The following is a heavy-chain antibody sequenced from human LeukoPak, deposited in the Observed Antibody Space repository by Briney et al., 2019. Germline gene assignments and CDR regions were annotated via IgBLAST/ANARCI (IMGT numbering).Heavy chain of an antibody. D-gene: IGHD2-15*01. V-gene: IGHV3-23*01. CDR2: ISGSGANT. Sequence: GGSLRLSCAASGLTFSSYAMSWVRKAPGKGLKWVSAISGSGANTYFADSVKGRFTISRDNSKNTLYLQMNSLRAEDTAVYYCAKVRNSNTRYFDLWGRGTLVTLSS. CDR3: AKVRNSNTRYFDL. J-gene: IGHJ2*01. CDR1: GLTFSSYA.